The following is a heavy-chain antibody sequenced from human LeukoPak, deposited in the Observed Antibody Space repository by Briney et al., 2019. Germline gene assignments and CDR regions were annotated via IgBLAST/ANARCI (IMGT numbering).Heavy chain of an antibody. CDR1: GFTFSYYA. CDR2: ISSSGSTI. CDR3: ARPPTLSYGMDV. V-gene: IGHV3-11*01. J-gene: IGHJ6*02. Sequence: GGSLRLSCAASGFTFSYYAMNWVRQAPGKGLEWVSYISSSGSTIYYADSVKGRFTISRDNAKNSLYLQMNSLRAEDTAVYYCARPPTLSYGMDVWGQGTTVTVSS.